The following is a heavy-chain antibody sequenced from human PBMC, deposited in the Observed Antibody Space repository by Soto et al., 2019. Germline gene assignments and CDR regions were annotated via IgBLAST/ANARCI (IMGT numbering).Heavy chain of an antibody. CDR1: GWSFSGYY. V-gene: IGHV4-34*01. CDR3: ARGRTYSSSWYQWFEP. Sequence: PSETLSLTCAVYGWSFSGYYWTWIRQPPGKGLEWIGEINHSGGTNYNPSLKSRVSISVDTSKNQFSLKLSSVTAADTAVYYCARGRTYSSSWYQWFEPWGQGTRVTVAS. D-gene: IGHD6-13*01. CDR2: INHSGGT. J-gene: IGHJ5*02.